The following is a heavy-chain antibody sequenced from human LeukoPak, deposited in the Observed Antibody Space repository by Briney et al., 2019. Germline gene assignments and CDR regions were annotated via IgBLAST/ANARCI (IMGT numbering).Heavy chain of an antibody. V-gene: IGHV3-74*01. Sequence: GGSLRLSCAASGFTFSSYWMHWVRQAPGKGLVWVSRINSDGSSTSYADSVKGRFTISRDDAKNTLYLQMNSLRAEDTAVYYCARILSESGDDAFDIWGQGTMVTVSS. CDR3: ARILSESGDDAFDI. J-gene: IGHJ3*02. CDR1: GFTFSSYW. D-gene: IGHD2-15*01. CDR2: INSDGSST.